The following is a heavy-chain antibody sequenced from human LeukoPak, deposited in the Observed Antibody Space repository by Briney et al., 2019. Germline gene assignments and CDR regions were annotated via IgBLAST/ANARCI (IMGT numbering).Heavy chain of an antibody. D-gene: IGHD3-10*01. CDR2: INPNSGGT. V-gene: IGHV1-2*02. CDR1: GYTFTDYY. CDR3: ARDFKELWFGTHGWIDP. Sequence: ASVKVSYKASGYTFTDYYIHWVRQAPGQGLEWMGWINPNSGGTNYAQKFQGRVTMTRDASISTAYMELSSLRSDDTAMYYCARDFKELWFGTHGWIDPWGQGTLVTVSS. J-gene: IGHJ5*02.